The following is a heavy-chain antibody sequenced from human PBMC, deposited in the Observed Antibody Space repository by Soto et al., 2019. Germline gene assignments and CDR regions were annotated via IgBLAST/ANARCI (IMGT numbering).Heavy chain of an antibody. J-gene: IGHJ2*01. Sequence: SETLSLTCTVSGGSISSGGYYWSWIRQHPGKGLEWIGYIYYSGSTYYNPSLKSRVTISVDTSKNQFSLKLSSVTAADTAVYYCARGVWGSSWKYWYFDLWGRGTLVTVSS. CDR3: ARGVWGSSWKYWYFDL. CDR1: GGSISSGGYY. D-gene: IGHD6-13*01. CDR2: IYYSGST. V-gene: IGHV4-31*03.